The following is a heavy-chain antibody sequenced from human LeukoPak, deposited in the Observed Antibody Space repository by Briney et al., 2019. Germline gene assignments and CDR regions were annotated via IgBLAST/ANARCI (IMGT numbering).Heavy chain of an antibody. V-gene: IGHV4-61*02. Sequence: SETLSLTCTVSGGSISSGSYYWSWIRQPAGKGLEWIGRIYTSGSTNYNPSLKSRVTMSVDTSKNQFSLKLSSVTAADTAVYYCARDREFLSYDFWSGYYDYWGQGALVTVSS. CDR1: GGSISSGSYY. CDR2: IYTSGST. D-gene: IGHD3-3*01. J-gene: IGHJ4*02. CDR3: ARDREFLSYDFWSGYYDY.